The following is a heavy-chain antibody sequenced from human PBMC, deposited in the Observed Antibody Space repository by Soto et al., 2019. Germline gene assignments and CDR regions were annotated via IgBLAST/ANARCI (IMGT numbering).Heavy chain of an antibody. V-gene: IGHV4-34*01. Sequence: SETLSLTLAVYGRPFSGCSCSRIRQPPGTGLEWIGDINHRGSTNYTPSLKSRVTISVDTSKNQFSLKLSSVTAADTAVYYCARTGLRVAAALDYWGQGTLVTVSS. CDR2: INHRGST. CDR1: GRPFSGCS. J-gene: IGHJ4*02. D-gene: IGHD6-13*01. CDR3: ARTGLRVAAALDY.